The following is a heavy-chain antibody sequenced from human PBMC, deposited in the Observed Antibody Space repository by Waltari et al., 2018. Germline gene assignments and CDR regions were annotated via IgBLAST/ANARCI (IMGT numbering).Heavy chain of an antibody. V-gene: IGHV4-38-2*01. CDR1: GFPIGSEYY. D-gene: IGHD2-21*02. CDR2: TYHSGSA. Sequence: QVQLQESGPRLVKPSEPLSLTCAVSGFPIGSEYYWAWVRQSPGEGLVWIGGTYHSGSADYNPSLKGRVTISVDTSKNQFSLKLTSVTVADSGVYYCARLSPYTSSGDFFDPWGQGALVTVSS. CDR3: ARLSPYTSSGDFFDP. J-gene: IGHJ5*02.